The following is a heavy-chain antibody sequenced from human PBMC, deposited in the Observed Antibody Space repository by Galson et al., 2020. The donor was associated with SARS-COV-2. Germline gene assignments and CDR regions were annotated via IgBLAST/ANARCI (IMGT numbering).Heavy chain of an antibody. D-gene: IGHD5-12*01. CDR1: GYSLTAFS. J-gene: IGHJ3*02. CDR2: FNPAEGKI. CDR3: AILGYGHAFEI. Sequence: GESLKISCKVSGYSLTAFSMQWVRQAPEKGPAWMGGFNPAEGKIIYARKFQGRVTMTEDTSTDTAYMDLSSLRSDDTAVYYCAILGYGHAFEIWGQGTVVSVSS. V-gene: IGHV1-24*01.